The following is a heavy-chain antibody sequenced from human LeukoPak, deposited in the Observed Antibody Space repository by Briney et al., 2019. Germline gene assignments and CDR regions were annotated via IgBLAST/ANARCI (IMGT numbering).Heavy chain of an antibody. Sequence: GGSLRLSCAASGFTFSSYAMHWVRQAPGKGLEWVAVISYDGSNKYYADSVKGRFTISRDNSKNTLYLQMNSLGAEDTAVYYCARDGALIWAGLLGAFDIWGQGTMVTVSS. J-gene: IGHJ3*02. CDR2: ISYDGSNK. D-gene: IGHD3/OR15-3a*01. CDR3: ARDGALIWAGLLGAFDI. V-gene: IGHV3-30*04. CDR1: GFTFSSYA.